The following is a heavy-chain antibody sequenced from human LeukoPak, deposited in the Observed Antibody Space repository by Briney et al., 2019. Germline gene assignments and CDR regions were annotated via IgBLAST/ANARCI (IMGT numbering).Heavy chain of an antibody. CDR2: IYQSGST. V-gene: IGHV4-30-2*01. D-gene: IGHD1-1*01. CDR3: ARAASRTVDY. CDR1: GGSISSGGYS. J-gene: IGHJ4*02. Sequence: SQTLSLTRAVSGGSISSGGYSWSWIRQPPGKGLEWIGHIYQSGSTDYNPTLKSRVTISVDRSKNQFSLKLSSVTAADTAVYYCARAASRTVDYWGQGTLVTVSS.